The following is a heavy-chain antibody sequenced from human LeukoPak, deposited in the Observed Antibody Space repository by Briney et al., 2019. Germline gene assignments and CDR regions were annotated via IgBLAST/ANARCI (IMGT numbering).Heavy chain of an antibody. V-gene: IGHV4-34*01. CDR2: INHSGST. Sequence: SETLSLTCAVYGGSFSGYYWSWIRQPPGKGLEWIGEINHSGSTNYNPSLKSRVTISVDTSKNQFSLKLSSVTAADTAVYYCARGGRWLQDVIDYWGQGTLVTVSS. CDR3: ARGGRWLQDVIDY. D-gene: IGHD5-24*01. CDR1: GGSFSGYY. J-gene: IGHJ4*02.